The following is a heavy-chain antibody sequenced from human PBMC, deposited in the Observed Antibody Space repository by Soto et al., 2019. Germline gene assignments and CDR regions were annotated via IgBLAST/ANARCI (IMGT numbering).Heavy chain of an antibody. CDR1: CGSVSSSNFF. CDR2: IYHTGTT. V-gene: IGHV4-39*01. Sequence: QLQLQESGPGLVKPSETLSLTCTVSCGSVSSSNFFWGWIRQPPGKGLEWIGDIYHTGTTYYNPSLKSRVTIHVETSTEQFSLRLTSVTAADTAIYYCARLTSRISAASHGMSNWLVPWGPGTLVSVSS. D-gene: IGHD2-15*01. CDR3: ARLTSRISAASHGMSNWLVP. J-gene: IGHJ5*02.